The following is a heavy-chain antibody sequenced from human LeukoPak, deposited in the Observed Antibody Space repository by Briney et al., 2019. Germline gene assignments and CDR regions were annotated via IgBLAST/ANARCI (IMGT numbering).Heavy chain of an antibody. Sequence: PGGSLRLSCAASGFTFSSYWVHWVRQAPGKGLVWVSHINTDGSSATYADSVKGRFTISRDNAKNTLYLQMNSLRPEDTAVYYCARDVLRRGQGILVTVSS. CDR2: INTDGSSA. CDR1: GFTFSSYW. V-gene: IGHV3-74*01. CDR3: ARDVLR. D-gene: IGHD5/OR15-5a*01. J-gene: IGHJ4*02.